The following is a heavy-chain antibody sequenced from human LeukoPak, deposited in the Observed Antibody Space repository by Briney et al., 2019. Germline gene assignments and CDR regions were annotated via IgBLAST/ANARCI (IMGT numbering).Heavy chain of an antibody. CDR3: ARQIASAGTAGFDF. D-gene: IGHD6-13*01. CDR1: GGSISSYY. Sequence: SETLSLTCTVSGGSISSYYWSWIRQPAGKGLEWIGRISSTGSTNYNPSLKSRVTMSVDTSKNQFSLRLRSVTAADTAVYYCARQIASAGTAGFDFWGQGALVTVSS. V-gene: IGHV4-4*07. J-gene: IGHJ4*02. CDR2: ISSTGST.